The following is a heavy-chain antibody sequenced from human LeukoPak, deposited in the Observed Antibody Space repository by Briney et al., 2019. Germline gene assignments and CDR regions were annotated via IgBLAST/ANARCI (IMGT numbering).Heavy chain of an antibody. D-gene: IGHD2-15*01. CDR3: AKDRFCNGGSCYFDY. CDR2: ISGSGDNT. CDR1: GFTFSSYA. Sequence: GGSLRLSCAASGFTFSSYAMSWVRQAPGKGLEWVSGISGSGDNTFYADSVKGRFTISRDNSKNTLYLQMNSLRAEGTAVYYCAKDRFCNGGSCYFDYWGQGTLVTVSS. V-gene: IGHV3-23*01. J-gene: IGHJ4*02.